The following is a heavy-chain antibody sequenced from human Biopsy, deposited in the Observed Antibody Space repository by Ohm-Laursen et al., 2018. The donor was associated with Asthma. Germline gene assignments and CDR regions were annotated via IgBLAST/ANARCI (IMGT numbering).Heavy chain of an antibody. CDR1: YGSITNGGYY. CDR3: ARAQDYYDSRGYYRSFDY. D-gene: IGHD3-22*01. Sequence: TLSLTCTVSYGSITNGGYYWTWIRQHPGKGLEWIGLIYYSGSTYYNPSLKSRVSISIDTSKNQFSLKLSSVTAADTAVYYCARAQDYYDSRGYYRSFDYWGQGTLVTVSS. CDR2: IYYSGST. V-gene: IGHV4-31*03. J-gene: IGHJ4*02.